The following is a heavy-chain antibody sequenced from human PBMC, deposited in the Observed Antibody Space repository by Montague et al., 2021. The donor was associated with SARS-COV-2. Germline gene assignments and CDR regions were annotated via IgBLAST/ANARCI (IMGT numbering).Heavy chain of an antibody. V-gene: IGHV4-38-2*02. Sequence: SETLSLTCTVSGYSISSGYYWGWIRQPPGKGLEWIGSIYHSGSTYYNPSLKSRVTISVDTSKNQFSLKLLSSVTAADTAVYYCARDRRRWIQWNNWFDPWGQGTLVTVSS. CDR3: ARDRRRWIQWNNWFDP. D-gene: IGHD5-24*01. CDR1: GYSISSGYY. J-gene: IGHJ5*02. CDR2: IYHSGST.